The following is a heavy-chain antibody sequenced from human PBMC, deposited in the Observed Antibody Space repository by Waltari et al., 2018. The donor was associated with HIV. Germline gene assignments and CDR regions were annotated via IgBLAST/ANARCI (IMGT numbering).Heavy chain of an antibody. CDR2: IYYSGST. Sequence: QLQLQESGPGLVKPSETLSLTCTVSGGSISSSSYYWGWIRQPPGKGLEWIGSIYYSGSTYYNPSRKSRVTISVDTSKNQFSLKLGSVTAADTAVYYCARRRRVAVAGKNFDYWGQGTLVTVSS. CDR1: GGSISSSSYY. V-gene: IGHV4-39*01. CDR3: ARRRRVAVAGKNFDY. D-gene: IGHD6-19*01. J-gene: IGHJ4*02.